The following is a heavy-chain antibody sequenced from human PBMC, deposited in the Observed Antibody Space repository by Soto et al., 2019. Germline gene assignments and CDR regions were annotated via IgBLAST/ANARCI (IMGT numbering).Heavy chain of an antibody. CDR3: ATSRSGYRQDAFDI. J-gene: IGHJ3*02. CDR2: IYYSGST. CDR1: GGSISSYY. D-gene: IGHD3-3*01. Sequence: PSETLSLTCTVSGGSISSYYWSWIRQPPGKGLEWIGYIYYSGSTNYNPSLKSRVTISVDTSKNQFSLKLSSVTAADTAVYYCATSRSGYRQDAFDIWGQGTMVTVSS. V-gene: IGHV4-59*08.